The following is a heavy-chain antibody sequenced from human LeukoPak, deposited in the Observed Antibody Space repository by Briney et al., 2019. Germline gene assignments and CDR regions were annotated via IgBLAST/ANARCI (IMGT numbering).Heavy chain of an antibody. V-gene: IGHV3-23*01. D-gene: IGHD1-1*01. J-gene: IGHJ4*02. Sequence: PSGTLSLTCAVSGGSISSSNWWSWVRQPPGKGLEWVSGISNSGGSTYYADSVKGRFTISRDNSKNTLYLQMNSLRAEDTALYYCAKGLERESRLDSWGQGTLVTVSS. CDR1: GGSISSSN. CDR2: ISNSGGST. CDR3: AKGLERESRLDS.